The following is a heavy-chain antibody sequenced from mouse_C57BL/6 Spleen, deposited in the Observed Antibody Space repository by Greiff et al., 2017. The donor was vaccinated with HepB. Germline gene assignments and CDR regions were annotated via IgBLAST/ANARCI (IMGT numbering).Heavy chain of an antibody. CDR2: IHPNSGST. J-gene: IGHJ1*03. D-gene: IGHD1-1*01. CDR1: GYTFTSYW. CDR3: ARCITTVGATSYWYFDV. Sequence: QVQLKQPGAELVKPGASVKLSCKASGYTFTSYWMHWVKQRPGQGLEWIGMIHPNSGSTNYNEKFKSKATLTVDKSSSTAYMQLSSLTSEDSAVYYCARCITTVGATSYWYFDVWGTGTTVTVSS. V-gene: IGHV1-64*01.